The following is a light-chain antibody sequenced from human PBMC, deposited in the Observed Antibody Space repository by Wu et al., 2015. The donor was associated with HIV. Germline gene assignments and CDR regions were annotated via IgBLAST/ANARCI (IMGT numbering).Light chain of an antibody. Sequence: EIVLAQSPGTLSLSPGDRATLSCRASQSINSNYFAWFQQKPGQAPRLLIYGTSSRATGIPDRFSGSGSGTDFTLTITRLEPEDFAVYYCQQYDSSITFGQGTRL. CDR2: GTS. CDR1: QSINSNY. J-gene: IGKJ5*01. CDR3: QQYDSSIT. V-gene: IGKV3-20*01.